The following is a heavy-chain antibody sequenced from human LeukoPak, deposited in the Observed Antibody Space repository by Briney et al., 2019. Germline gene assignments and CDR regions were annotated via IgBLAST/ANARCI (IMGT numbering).Heavy chain of an antibody. Sequence: PSETLSLTCTVSGGSISNFYWSWIWQPPGKGLEWIGYIFYSGSTNYNPSLKSRVTISVDTSKNQFSLKLTSLTAADTALYYCARSHSAYGGFFDYWGQGTLVTVSS. J-gene: IGHJ4*02. CDR3: ARSHSAYGGFFDY. CDR2: IFYSGST. D-gene: IGHD4-23*01. V-gene: IGHV4-59*01. CDR1: GGSISNFY.